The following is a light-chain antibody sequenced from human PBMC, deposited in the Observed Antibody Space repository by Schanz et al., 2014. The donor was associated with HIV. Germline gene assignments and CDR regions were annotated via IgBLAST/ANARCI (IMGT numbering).Light chain of an antibody. CDR2: SAS. V-gene: IGKV3-15*01. J-gene: IGKJ1*01. CDR1: QSVRSD. Sequence: EVVMTQSPATLSVSPGERATLSCRASQSVRSDLAWYQQRPGQAPRLLIHSASTRVTGIPARFSGSGSGRXXTLPISGMEPEXXXVYYCQQYGVSPPWTFGQGTRVEIK. CDR3: QQYGVSPPWT.